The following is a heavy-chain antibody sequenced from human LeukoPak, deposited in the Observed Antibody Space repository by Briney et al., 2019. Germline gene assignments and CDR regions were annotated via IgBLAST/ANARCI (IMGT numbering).Heavy chain of an antibody. CDR2: ISYDGSNK. CDR1: GFTFTSYA. D-gene: IGHD3-22*01. J-gene: IGHJ5*02. Sequence: GGSLRLSCAASGFTFTSYAMHWVRQAPGKGLEWVALISYDGSNKYYADSLKGRFTISRDNSKNTLYLQMNSLRPEGTAVYYCAKEEDYYDSSGYNWFDPWGQGTLVTVSS. V-gene: IGHV3-30*18. CDR3: AKEEDYYDSSGYNWFDP.